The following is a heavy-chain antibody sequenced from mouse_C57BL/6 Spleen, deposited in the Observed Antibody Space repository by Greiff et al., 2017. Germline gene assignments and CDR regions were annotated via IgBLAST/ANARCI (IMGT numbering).Heavy chain of an antibody. CDR3: AGTNNFDAIGY. CDR1: GYAFSSSC. J-gene: IGHJ4*01. V-gene: IGHV1-82*01. Sequence: QVQLLQSGPELVKPGASVKISCKASGYAFSSSCMTWVKQRPGKGLEWIGRIYAGDGDTNYNGKLKGQFTLTADNSYSTAYMQLSSLTSEDATVYFCAGTNNFDAIGYWGQGTSVTVSS. CDR2: IYAGDGDT. D-gene: IGHD1-3*01.